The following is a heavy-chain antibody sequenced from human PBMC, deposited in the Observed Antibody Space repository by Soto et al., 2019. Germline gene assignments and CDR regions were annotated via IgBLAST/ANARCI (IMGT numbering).Heavy chain of an antibody. J-gene: IGHJ4*02. V-gene: IGHV3-33*01. D-gene: IGHD3-3*01. CDR1: GFTFSSYG. CDR2: IWSDGSNK. CDR3: AREFWSGSFDY. Sequence: GGSLRLSCAASGFTFSSYGLHWVRQAPGKGLEWVAVIWSDGSNKYYADSVKGRFTISRDNSQNTLYLQMNSLRAEDTAVYYCAREFWSGSFDYWGQGTLGTVSS.